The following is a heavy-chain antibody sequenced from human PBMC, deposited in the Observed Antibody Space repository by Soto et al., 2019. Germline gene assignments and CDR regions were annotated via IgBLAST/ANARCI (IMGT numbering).Heavy chain of an antibody. Sequence: WGSLRLSCAASGFTFISYAISFVRQAPWKGLEWVSAISGSGGSTYYADSVKGRFTISRDNSKNTLYLQMNSLRAEDTAVYYCAKGISGSYSTWGQGTLVTVSS. V-gene: IGHV3-23*01. CDR2: ISGSGGST. D-gene: IGHD1-26*01. J-gene: IGHJ5*02. CDR3: AKGISGSYST. CDR1: GFTFISYA.